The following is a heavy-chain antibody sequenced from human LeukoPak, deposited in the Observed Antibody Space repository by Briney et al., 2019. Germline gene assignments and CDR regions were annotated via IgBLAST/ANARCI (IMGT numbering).Heavy chain of an antibody. Sequence: PGGSLRLSCTASGFTVSSNYMSWVRQAPGKGLEWVSVTYSGGNTDYADSVKGRFTISRDNSKNTVYLQMNSPRAEDTAVYYCAREGGDDRYFDYWGQGTLVTVSS. CDR2: TYSGGNT. CDR3: AREGGDDRYFDY. D-gene: IGHD4-17*01. CDR1: GFTVSSNY. J-gene: IGHJ4*02. V-gene: IGHV3-66*01.